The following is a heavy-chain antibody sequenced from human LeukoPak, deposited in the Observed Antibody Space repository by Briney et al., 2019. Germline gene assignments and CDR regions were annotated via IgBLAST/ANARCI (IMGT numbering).Heavy chain of an antibody. Sequence: HPGGSLRLSCAASGFTFSSYAMSWVRQAPWKGLEWVSGISGSGARIIYADSVKGRFIISRDNSKNTLYLQMNTLRAEDTALYYCVSDVVVMGGDAFDIWGRGTMVTVSS. J-gene: IGHJ3*02. CDR1: GFTFSSYA. CDR3: VSDVVVMGGDAFDI. V-gene: IGHV3-23*01. D-gene: IGHD2-21*01. CDR2: ISGSGARI.